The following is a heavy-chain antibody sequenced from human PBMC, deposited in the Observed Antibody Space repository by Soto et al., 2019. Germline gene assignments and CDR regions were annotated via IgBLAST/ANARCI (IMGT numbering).Heavy chain of an antibody. J-gene: IGHJ6*02. CDR1: GFTFSTYT. Sequence: GSLRLSCTASGFTFSTYTMSWVRQAPGKGLEWVSSISRSGSYIYYADSVKGRFTISRDGTRNAVYLRMNSLGGEDTAVYYCAREGSVDAWRESWWGMDVWGQGTTVTVSS. CDR3: AREGSVDAWRESWWGMDV. CDR2: ISRSGSYI. V-gene: IGHV3-21*01. D-gene: IGHD2-8*02.